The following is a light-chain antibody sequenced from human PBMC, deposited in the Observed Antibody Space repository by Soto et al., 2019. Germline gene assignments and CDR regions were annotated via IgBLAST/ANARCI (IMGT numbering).Light chain of an antibody. CDR3: QQYNNWPRGT. CDR2: GAS. CDR1: QSVSSN. V-gene: IGKV3-15*01. Sequence: EIVMTQSPATLSVSPGERATLSCRASQSVSSNLAWYQQKPGQAPRLLMYGASTRATGIPARFSGSGSGTEFTLTISSLQSEDFAVYYCQQYNNWPRGTFGQGTKLEIK. J-gene: IGKJ2*01.